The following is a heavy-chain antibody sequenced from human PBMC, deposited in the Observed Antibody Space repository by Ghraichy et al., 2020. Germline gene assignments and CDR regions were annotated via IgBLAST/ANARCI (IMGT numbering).Heavy chain of an antibody. CDR1: GFTFSSYS. Sequence: GESLNISCAASGFTFSSYSMNWVRQAPGKGLEWVSSISSSSSYIYYADSVKGRFTISRDKAKNSLYLQMNSLRAEDTAVYYCAREDPDYGGKERPFDYWGQGTLVTVSS. D-gene: IGHD4-23*01. V-gene: IGHV3-21*01. CDR3: AREDPDYGGKERPFDY. CDR2: ISSSSSYI. J-gene: IGHJ4*02.